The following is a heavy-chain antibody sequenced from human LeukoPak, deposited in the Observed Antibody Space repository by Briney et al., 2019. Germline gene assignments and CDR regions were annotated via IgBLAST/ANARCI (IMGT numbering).Heavy chain of an antibody. V-gene: IGHV1-69*13. CDR1: GGTFSSYA. J-gene: IGHJ4*02. D-gene: IGHD5-12*01. CDR2: IIPIFGTA. CDR3: VREGVAILGRYFDY. Sequence: SVKVSCKASGGTFSSYAISWVGQAPGQGLEWMGGIIPIFGTANYAQKFQGRVTITADESTSTAYMELSSLRSEDTAVHYCVREGVAILGRYFDYWGQGTLVTVSS.